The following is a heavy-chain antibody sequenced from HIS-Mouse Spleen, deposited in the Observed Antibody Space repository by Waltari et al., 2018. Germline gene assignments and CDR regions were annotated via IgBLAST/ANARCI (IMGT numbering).Heavy chain of an antibody. D-gene: IGHD6-13*01. J-gene: IGHJ2*01. Sequence: QLQLQESGPGLVKPSETLSLTCTVSGGSISSSSYYWGWIRQPPGKGPEWIGSIYYSGGTYYTPSLKSRVTISVDTSKTQFSLKLSSVTAADTAVYYCAREIPYSSSWYDWYFDLWGRGTLVTVSS. CDR3: AREIPYSSSWYDWYFDL. CDR2: IYYSGGT. V-gene: IGHV4-39*07. CDR1: GGSISSSSYY.